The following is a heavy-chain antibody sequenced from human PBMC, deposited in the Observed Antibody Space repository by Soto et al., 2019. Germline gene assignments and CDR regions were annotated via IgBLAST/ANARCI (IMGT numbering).Heavy chain of an antibody. Sequence: SETLSLTCTVSGGSISSGGYYWSWIRQHPGKGLEWIGYIYSSGSTYYNPSLKGRVTLPVDTSKNQFSLKLSLVTAADTAVYYCARVAAAGIYYYYYGMDVWGQGTTVTVSS. D-gene: IGHD6-13*01. CDR1: GGSISSGGYY. CDR3: ARVAAAGIYYYYYGMDV. V-gene: IGHV4-31*03. CDR2: IYSSGST. J-gene: IGHJ6*02.